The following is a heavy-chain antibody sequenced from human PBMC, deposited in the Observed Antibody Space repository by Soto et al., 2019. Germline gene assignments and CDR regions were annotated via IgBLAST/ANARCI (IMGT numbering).Heavy chain of an antibody. CDR2: IIPIFGTA. V-gene: IGHV1-69*01. D-gene: IGHD2-2*01. CDR1: GGTFSSYA. CDR3: ARGIVVVPAAMATTGFDP. Sequence: QVQLVQSGAEVKKPGSSVKVSCKASGGTFSSYAISWVRQAPGQGLEWMGGIIPIFGTANYAQKFQGRVTITADESTSTAYMELSSLRSEDTAVYYCARGIVVVPAAMATTGFDPWGQGTLVTVSS. J-gene: IGHJ5*02.